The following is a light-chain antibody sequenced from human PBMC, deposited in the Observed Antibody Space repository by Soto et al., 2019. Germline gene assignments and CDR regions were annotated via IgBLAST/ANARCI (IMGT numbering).Light chain of an antibody. CDR1: QSISSY. CDR3: QQSYSTPVT. J-gene: IGKJ2*01. Sequence: DIQMTQSPSSLSASVGDRVTITCRASQSISSYLNWYQQKPGKAPKLLIYAASSLQSGVPSRFSGSVSGTDFTLAISSLQSEDFATYYSQQSYSTPVTFGQGTKMEIK. CDR2: AAS. V-gene: IGKV1-39*01.